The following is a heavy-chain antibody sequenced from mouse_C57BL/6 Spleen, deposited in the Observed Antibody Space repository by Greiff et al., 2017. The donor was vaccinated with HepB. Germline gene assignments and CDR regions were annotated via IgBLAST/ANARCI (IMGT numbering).Heavy chain of an antibody. D-gene: IGHD3-2*02. V-gene: IGHV1-18*01. J-gene: IGHJ3*01. Sequence: VQLKESGPELVKPGASVKIPCKASGYTFTDYNMDWVKQSHGKSLEWIGDINPNNGGTIYNQKFKGKATLTVDKSSSTAYMELRSLTSEDTAVYYCARSAQATAWFAYWGQGTLVTVSA. CDR1: GYTFTDYN. CDR3: ARSAQATAWFAY. CDR2: INPNNGGT.